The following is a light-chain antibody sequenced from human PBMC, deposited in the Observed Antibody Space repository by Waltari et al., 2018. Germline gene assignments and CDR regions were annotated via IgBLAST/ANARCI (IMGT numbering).Light chain of an antibody. CDR1: RTGMRH. CDR3: QVWDRSRDHV. Sequence: SYVLTQPPSVSVAPGETDTITVGGARTGMRHVNWYQQRAGQAPRLVISYNTVRPSGIPERFSGSTSGTTSTLTISRVEAGDEADYYCQVWDRSRDHVFGAGTKVTVL. V-gene: IGLV3-21*04. CDR2: YNT. J-gene: IGLJ1*01.